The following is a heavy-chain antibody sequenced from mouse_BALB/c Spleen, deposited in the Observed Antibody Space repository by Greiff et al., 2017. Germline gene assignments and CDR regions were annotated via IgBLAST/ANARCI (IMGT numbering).Heavy chain of an antibody. Sequence: EVKLQESGPSLVKPSQTLSLTCSVTGDSITSGYWNWIRKFPGNKLEYMGYISYSGSTYYNPSLKSRISITRDTSKNQYYLQLNSVTTEDTATYYCAGDYYGSSAMDYWGQGTSVTVSS. CDR1: GDSITSGY. CDR3: AGDYYGSSAMDY. CDR2: ISYSGST. J-gene: IGHJ4*01. D-gene: IGHD1-1*01. V-gene: IGHV3-8*02.